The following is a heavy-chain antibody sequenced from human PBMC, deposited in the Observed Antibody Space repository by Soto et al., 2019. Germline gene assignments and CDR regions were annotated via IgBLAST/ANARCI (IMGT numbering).Heavy chain of an antibody. J-gene: IGHJ6*02. CDR1: GFTSSSYA. V-gene: IGHV3-30-3*01. D-gene: IGHD4-17*01. CDR2: ISYDGSNK. CDR3: ARVKTTVTTVGYYGMDV. Sequence: GGSLRLSCAASGFTSSSYAMHWVRQAPGKGLEWVAVISYDGSNKYYADSVKGRFTISRDNSKNTLYLQMNSLRAEDTAVYYCARVKTTVTTVGYYGMDVWGQGTTVTVSS.